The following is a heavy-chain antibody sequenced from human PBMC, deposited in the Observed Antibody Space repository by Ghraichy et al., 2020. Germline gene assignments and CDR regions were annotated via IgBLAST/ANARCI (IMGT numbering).Heavy chain of an antibody. CDR3: AGGIVGATEASY. Sequence: ASVKVSCKASGYTFTSYAMHWVRQAPGQRLEWMGWINAGNGNTKYSQKFQGRVTITRDTSASTAYMELSSLRSEDTAVYYCAGGIVGATEASYWGQGTLVTVSS. J-gene: IGHJ4*02. D-gene: IGHD1-26*01. CDR2: INAGNGNT. CDR1: GYTFTSYA. V-gene: IGHV1-3*01.